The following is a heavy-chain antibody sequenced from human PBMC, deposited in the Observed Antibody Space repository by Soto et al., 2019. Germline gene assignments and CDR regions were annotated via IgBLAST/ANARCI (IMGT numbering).Heavy chain of an antibody. CDR3: ARDLVAGSYYYYYYGMDV. V-gene: IGHV1-69*13. J-gene: IGHJ6*02. Sequence: SVKVSCKASGGTFSSYAISWVRQAPGQGLEWMGGIIPIFGTANYAQKFQGRVTITADESTSTAYMELSSLRSEDTAVYYCARDLVAGSYYYYYYGMDVWGQGTTVTVSS. CDR1: GGTFSSYA. D-gene: IGHD6-19*01. CDR2: IIPIFGTA.